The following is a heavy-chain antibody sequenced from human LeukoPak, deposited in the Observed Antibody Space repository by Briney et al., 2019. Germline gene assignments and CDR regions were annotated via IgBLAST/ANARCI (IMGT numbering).Heavy chain of an antibody. J-gene: IGHJ4*02. CDR1: GFTFSSYE. Sequence: PGGSQRLSCAASGFTFSSYEMNWVRQAPGKGLQWVSYISTGGINMYYADSVKGRLTISRDNAKNSLYLQMSSLRAEDTAVYYCAREGPNGDIFDYWGQGTLVSVSS. D-gene: IGHD3-9*01. CDR3: AREGPNGDIFDY. CDR2: ISTGGINM. V-gene: IGHV3-48*03.